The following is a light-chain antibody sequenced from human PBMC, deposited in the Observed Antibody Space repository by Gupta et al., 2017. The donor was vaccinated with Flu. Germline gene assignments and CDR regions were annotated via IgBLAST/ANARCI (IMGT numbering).Light chain of an antibody. J-gene: IGKJ3*01. CDR3: HQYNRWPPYI. Sequence: VMTQSPDTLSVYTGERATLSSRASRESNSDLPWYQQKPGKAPRHLIHGASTRAPGIPARFFSSGFGTEYTTTISSLQYEEFAIYYCHQYNRWPPYIFGPGTTVGIK. CDR1: RESNSD. CDR2: GAS. V-gene: IGKV3-15*01.